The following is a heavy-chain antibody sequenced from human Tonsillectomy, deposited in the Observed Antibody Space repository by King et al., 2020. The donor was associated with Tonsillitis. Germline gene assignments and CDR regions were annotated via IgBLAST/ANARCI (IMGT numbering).Heavy chain of an antibody. CDR1: GGSISSYY. CDR2: IYYSGST. V-gene: IGHV4-59*01. CDR3: AGDQNYYDSSGYYRGGFDY. J-gene: IGHJ4*02. Sequence: VQLQESGPGLVKPSETLSLTCTVPGGSISSYYWSWIRQPPGKGLEWIGYIYYSGSTNYNPSLQSRVTISVDASQNQFSLKLSSVTAADTAVYYCAGDQNYYDSSGYYRGGFDYWGQGTLVTVSS. D-gene: IGHD3-22*01.